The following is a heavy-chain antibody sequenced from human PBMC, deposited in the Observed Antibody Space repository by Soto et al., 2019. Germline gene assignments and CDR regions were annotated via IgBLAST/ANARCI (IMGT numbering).Heavy chain of an antibody. CDR3: ARVAAYCTNGVCYNHFDY. CDR1: GGTFSSYS. D-gene: IGHD2-8*01. Sequence: SVKVSCKASGGTFSSYSISWVRQAPGQGLEWMGGVIPIFGTANYAQKFQARVTITADESTSTAYMELSSLRSEDTAVYYCARVAAYCTNGVCYNHFDYWGQGTLVTVS. CDR2: VIPIFGTA. J-gene: IGHJ4*02. V-gene: IGHV1-69*13.